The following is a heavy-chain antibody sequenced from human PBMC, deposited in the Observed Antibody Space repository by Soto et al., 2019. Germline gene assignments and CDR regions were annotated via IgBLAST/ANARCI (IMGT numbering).Heavy chain of an antibody. D-gene: IGHD2-15*01. CDR1: GGTFSSYA. Sequence: QVQLVQSGAEVKKPGSSVKVSCKASGGTFSSYAISWVRQAPGQGLEWMGGIIPIFGTANYAQKFQGRVTNTADESTSTAYMELSSLRSEDTAVYYCARGATYCRGGSCYSLDYWGQGTLVTVSS. V-gene: IGHV1-69*12. CDR3: ARGATYCRGGSCYSLDY. CDR2: IIPIFGTA. J-gene: IGHJ4*02.